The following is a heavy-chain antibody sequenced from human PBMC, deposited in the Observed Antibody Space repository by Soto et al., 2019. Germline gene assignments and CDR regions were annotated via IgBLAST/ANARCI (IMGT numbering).Heavy chain of an antibody. V-gene: IGHV1-69*01. D-gene: IGHD1-20*01. J-gene: IGHJ5*02. CDR1: GGPFISYA. CDR2: IIPIFGTA. CDR3: ARYVTGTTRLNWFDP. Sequence: SVKVSCNASGGPFISYAIIWVRQAPGQGLEWMGGIIPIFGTANYAQKFQGRVTITADESTSTAYMELSSLRSEDTAVYYCARYVTGTTRLNWFDPWGQGTLVTVSS.